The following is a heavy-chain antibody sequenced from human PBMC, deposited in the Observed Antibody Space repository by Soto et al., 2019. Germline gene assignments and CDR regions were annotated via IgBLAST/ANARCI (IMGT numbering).Heavy chain of an antibody. CDR1: GYTFTSYD. J-gene: IGHJ3*02. Sequence: ASVKVSCKASGYTFTSYDSNWVRQATGQGLEWMGWMNPNSGNTGYAQKFQGRVTMTRNTSISTAYMELSSLRSEDTAVYYCARVDTAMVSDAFDIWGQGTMVTVSS. CDR3: ARVDTAMVSDAFDI. V-gene: IGHV1-8*01. CDR2: MNPNSGNT. D-gene: IGHD5-18*01.